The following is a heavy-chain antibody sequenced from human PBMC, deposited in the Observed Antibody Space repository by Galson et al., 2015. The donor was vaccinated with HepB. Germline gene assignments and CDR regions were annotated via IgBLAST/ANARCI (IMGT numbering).Heavy chain of an antibody. J-gene: IGHJ4*02. Sequence: SLRLSCAASGFTFSRYAMHWVRQAPGKGLEWVAVISYDGSNKYYADSVKGRFTISRDNSKNTLYLQMNSLRAEDTAVYYCARVFLPWLVTTLHFDYWGQGTLVTVSS. CDR1: GFTFSRYA. CDR2: ISYDGSNK. V-gene: IGHV3-30-3*01. D-gene: IGHD6-19*01. CDR3: ARVFLPWLVTTLHFDY.